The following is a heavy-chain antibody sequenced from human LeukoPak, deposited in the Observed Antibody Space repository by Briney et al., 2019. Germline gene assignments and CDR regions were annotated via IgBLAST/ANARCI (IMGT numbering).Heavy chain of an antibody. CDR2: INSDGSST. V-gene: IGHV3-74*01. CDR1: GFTFSSYW. J-gene: IGHJ6*03. Sequence: GGSLRLSCAASGFTFSSYWMHWVRQAPGKGLVWVSRINSDGSSTSYADSVKGRLTISRDNAKDTLYLQMNSLRAEDTAVYYCARRWMATSPYYYYYYMDVWGKGTTVTVSS. CDR3: ARRWMATSPYYYYYYMDV. D-gene: IGHD5-24*01.